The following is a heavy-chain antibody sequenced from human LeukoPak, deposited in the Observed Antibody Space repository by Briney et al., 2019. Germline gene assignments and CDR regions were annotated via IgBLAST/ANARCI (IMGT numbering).Heavy chain of an antibody. CDR2: INHSGGT. CDR1: GGSFSGYY. D-gene: IGHD3-3*01. J-gene: IGHJ3*02. Sequence: SETLSLTCAVYGGSFSGYYWSWIRQPPGKGLEWIGEINHSGGTNYNPSLKSRVTISVDTSKNQFSLKLSSVTAADTAVYYCARGGNDFWSGSPDAFDIWGQGTMVTVSS. V-gene: IGHV4-34*01. CDR3: ARGGNDFWSGSPDAFDI.